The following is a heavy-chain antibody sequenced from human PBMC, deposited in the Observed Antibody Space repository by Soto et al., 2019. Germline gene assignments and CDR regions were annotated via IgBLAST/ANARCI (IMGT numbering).Heavy chain of an antibody. Sequence: ASVKVSCKASGYTFTSYGISWVRQAPGQGLEWMGWISAYNGYTNYAQKLQGRVTMTTDTSTSTAYMELRSLRSDDTAVYYCARDGAGYYGSGSYSQKYFDYWGQGTLVTSPQ. CDR1: GYTFTSYG. CDR3: ARDGAGYYGSGSYSQKYFDY. D-gene: IGHD3-10*01. J-gene: IGHJ4*02. CDR2: ISAYNGYT. V-gene: IGHV1-18*01.